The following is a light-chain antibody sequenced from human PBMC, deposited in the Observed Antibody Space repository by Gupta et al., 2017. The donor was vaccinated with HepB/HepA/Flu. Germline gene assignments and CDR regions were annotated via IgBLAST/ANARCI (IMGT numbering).Light chain of an antibody. CDR2: DAS. J-gene: IGKJ1*01. Sequence: IVLTQSPATLSLSPGERATLSCSASQSVSSYVTWYQQKPGQAPKLLIYDASSVPSGIPARFSGSGSGTDFTLTISRLEPEDFAVYYCQQRSNWSYTFGQGTKVEIK. V-gene: IGKV3-11*01. CDR1: QSVSSY. CDR3: QQRSNWSYT.